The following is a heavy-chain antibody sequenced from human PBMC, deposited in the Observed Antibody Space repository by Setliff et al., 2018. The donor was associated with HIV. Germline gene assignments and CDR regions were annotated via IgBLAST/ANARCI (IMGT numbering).Heavy chain of an antibody. CDR2: IYYSGST. Sequence: PSETLSLTCTVSGGSISSSSYYWGWIRQPPGKGLEWIGSIYYSGSTYYNPSLKSRVTISVDTSKNQFSLKLSSVTAADTAVYYFARGPELCYYYYGMDVWGQGTTVTVSS. CDR3: ARGPELCYYYYGMDV. V-gene: IGHV4-39*01. D-gene: IGHD5-18*01. CDR1: GGSISSSSYY. J-gene: IGHJ6*02.